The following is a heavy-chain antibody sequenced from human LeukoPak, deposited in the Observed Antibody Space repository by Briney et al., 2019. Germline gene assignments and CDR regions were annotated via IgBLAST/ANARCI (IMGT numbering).Heavy chain of an antibody. CDR1: GFSVSSYS. D-gene: IGHD2-15*01. CDR3: AKSVAPYCSGGSCFDAFDM. Sequence: PGGSLTLSCAASGFSVSSYSMSWVRQTPGKGLEWVAHIKEDGSEKYHVDSVKGRFTISKDNAKNSLYLQMNSLRAEDTAVYYCAKSVAPYCSGGSCFDAFDMWGQGTRVTVSS. V-gene: IGHV3-7*03. J-gene: IGHJ3*02. CDR2: IKEDGSEK.